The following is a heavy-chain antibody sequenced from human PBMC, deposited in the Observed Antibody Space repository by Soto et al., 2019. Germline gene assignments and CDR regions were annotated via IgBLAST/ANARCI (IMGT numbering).Heavy chain of an antibody. CDR2: IFWNDDK. J-gene: IGHJ3*02. CDR1: GFSLSTSGVG. V-gene: IGHV2-5*01. Sequence: FGPTRVKHRHALRLTFTFSGFSLSTSGVGVGWIRQPPGKALEWLALIFWNDDKRYSPSLKSRLTITKDTSKNQVVLTMTNMDPVDTATYSCAHRALGTVSDAFDIWGQGTMVTVSS. D-gene: IGHD2-21*02. CDR3: AHRALGTVSDAFDI.